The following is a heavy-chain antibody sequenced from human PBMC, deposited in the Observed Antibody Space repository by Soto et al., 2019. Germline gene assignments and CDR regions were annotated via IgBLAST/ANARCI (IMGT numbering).Heavy chain of an antibody. D-gene: IGHD2-15*01. CDR2: ISGSGGST. J-gene: IGHJ3*02. CDR1: GFTFSSYA. V-gene: IGHV3-23*01. CDR3: AKDLLPTPVLAARFGI. Sequence: GGSLRLSCAASGFTFSSYAMSWVRQAPGKGLEWVSGISGSGGSTYYADSVKGRFTISRDNSKNTLYLQMNSLRAEDTAVYYCAKDLLPTPVLAARFGIWGQGTMVTVSS.